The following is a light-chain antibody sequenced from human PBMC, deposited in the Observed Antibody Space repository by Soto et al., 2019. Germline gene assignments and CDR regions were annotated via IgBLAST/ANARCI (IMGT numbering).Light chain of an antibody. CDR3: MQALQAPCT. CDR1: QSLLHSNGYNY. CDR2: SGS. Sequence: EIVMTQSPLSLPVTPGEPASISRKSSQSLLHSNGYNYLDWYPQKPGQSPQLLIYSGSNRASGVPDRLSGSGSGTDFTLNISRVEAEDVAVDYCMQALQAPCTFGPGTKVDIK. V-gene: IGKV2-28*01. J-gene: IGKJ3*01.